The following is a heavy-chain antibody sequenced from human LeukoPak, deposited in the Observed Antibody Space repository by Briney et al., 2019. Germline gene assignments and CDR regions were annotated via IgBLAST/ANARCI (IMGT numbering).Heavy chain of an antibody. CDR2: INAGNGNT. V-gene: IGHV1-3*03. CDR3: ARDDYGDRNRFDY. CDR1: GYTFTCYV. J-gene: IGHJ4*02. Sequence: GASVKVSCKASGYTFTCYVMHWVRQAPGQRLEWMGWINAGNGNTKYSQEFQDRVTITTDTSASTAYMELSSLRSEDMAVYYCARDDYGDRNRFDYWGQGTLVTVSS. D-gene: IGHD4-17*01.